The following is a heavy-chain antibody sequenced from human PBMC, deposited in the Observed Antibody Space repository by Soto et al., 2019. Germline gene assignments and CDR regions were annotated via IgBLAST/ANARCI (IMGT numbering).Heavy chain of an antibody. J-gene: IGHJ6*02. CDR2: ISPNGQGI. CDR1: GFTVTSNG. D-gene: IGHD3-10*01. V-gene: IGHV3-23*01. CDR3: ASSSGDLDVYGMDI. Sequence: GGSLRLSCGVSGFTVTSNGVSWVRQAPGKGLEWVSAISPNGQGIWYADSVKGRFTISRDISRNTVFLQMNNLRAEDTAIYYCASSSGDLDVYGMDIWGPGTTVTVSS.